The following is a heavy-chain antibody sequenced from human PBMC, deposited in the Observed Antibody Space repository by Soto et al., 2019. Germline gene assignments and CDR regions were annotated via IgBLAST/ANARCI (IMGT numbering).Heavy chain of an antibody. D-gene: IGHD6-13*01. V-gene: IGHV3-33*01. CDR1: GFTFSSYG. Sequence: QVQLVESGGGVVQPGRSLRLSCAASGFTFSSYGMHWVRQAPGKGLEWVAVIWYGGSNKYYADSVKGRFTISRDNSKNTLYLQMNSLRAEDTAVYYCARDLHSPRFSSSWYYGMDVWGQGTTVTVSS. CDR3: ARDLHSPRFSSSWYYGMDV. CDR2: IWYGGSNK. J-gene: IGHJ6*02.